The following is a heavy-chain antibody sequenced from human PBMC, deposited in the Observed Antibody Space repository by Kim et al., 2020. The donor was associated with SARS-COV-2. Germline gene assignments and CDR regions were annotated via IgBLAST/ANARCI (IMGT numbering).Heavy chain of an antibody. CDR3: ASYPITMIVVVIGDYDAFDI. J-gene: IGHJ3*02. D-gene: IGHD3-22*01. V-gene: IGHV4-39*01. Sequence: SETLSLTCTVSGGSISSSSYYWGWIRQPPGKGLEWIGSIYYSGSTYYNPSLKSRVTISVDTSKNQFSLKLSSVTAADTAVYYCASYPITMIVVVIGDYDAFDIWGQGTMVTVSS. CDR2: IYYSGST. CDR1: GGSISSSSYY.